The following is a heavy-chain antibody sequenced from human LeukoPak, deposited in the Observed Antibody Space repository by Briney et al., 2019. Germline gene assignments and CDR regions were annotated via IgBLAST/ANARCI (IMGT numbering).Heavy chain of an antibody. CDR1: GFTFSNAC. D-gene: IGHD5-18*01. V-gene: IGHV3-15*01. CDR3: TTGTWIQLWLADY. J-gene: IGHJ4*02. CDR2: VKTKTDSGTT. Sequence: GGSLRLSCAASGFTFSNACMSWVRQAPGKGLEWVGHVKTKTDSGTTDYAAPVKGRFTISRDDSKNTLYLQMNSLKTKDTAVYYCTTGTWIQLWLADYWGQGTLVTVSS.